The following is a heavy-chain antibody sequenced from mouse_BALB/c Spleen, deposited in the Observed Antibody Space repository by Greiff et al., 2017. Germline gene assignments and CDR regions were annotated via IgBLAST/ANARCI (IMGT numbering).Heavy chain of an antibody. CDR1: GFNIKDTY. D-gene: IGHD1-1*01. CDR2: IDPANGNT. J-gene: IGHJ4*01. V-gene: IGHV14-3*02. Sequence: VQLQQSGAELVKPGASVKLSCTASGFNIKDTYMHWVKQRPEQGLEWIGRIDPANGNTKYDPKFQGKATITADTSSNTAYLQLSSLTSEDTAVYYCARPGKGGAMDYWGQGTSVTVSS. CDR3: ARPGKGGAMDY.